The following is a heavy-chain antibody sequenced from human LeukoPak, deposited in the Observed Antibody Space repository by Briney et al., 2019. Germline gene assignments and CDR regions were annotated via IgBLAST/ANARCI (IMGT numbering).Heavy chain of an antibody. CDR1: GGTFSSYA. J-gene: IGHJ4*02. V-gene: IGHV1-69*05. Sequence: SVKVSCKASGGTFSSYAISWVRQAPGQGLEWMGRIIPIFGTANYAQKFQGRVTITTDESTSTAYMELSSLGSEDTAVYYCARDSPIAALTDYWGQGTLVTVSS. CDR2: IIPIFGTA. CDR3: ARDSPIAALTDY. D-gene: IGHD6-13*01.